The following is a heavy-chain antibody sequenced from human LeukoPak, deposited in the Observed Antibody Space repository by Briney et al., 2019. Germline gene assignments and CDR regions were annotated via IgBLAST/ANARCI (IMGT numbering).Heavy chain of an antibody. D-gene: IGHD3-16*01. CDR1: GFTFSNAW. CDR2: IKSKTDGGTT. J-gene: IGHJ3*02. CDR3: AREGAEDRGYAFDI. Sequence: PGGSLRLSCAASGFTFSNAWMSWVRQAPGKGLEWLGLIKSKTDGGTTDYAAPVKGRFTISRDDSKNTLYLQMNSLKTEDTAVYYCAREGAEDRGYAFDIWGQGTMVTVSS. V-gene: IGHV3-15*01.